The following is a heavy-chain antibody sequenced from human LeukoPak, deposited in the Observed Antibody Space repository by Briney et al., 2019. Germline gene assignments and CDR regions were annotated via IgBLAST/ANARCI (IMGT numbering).Heavy chain of an antibody. Sequence: ASVKVSCKASGGTFSSYAISWVRQAPRQGLEWMGRIIPIFGTANYAQKFQGRVTITADKSTSTAYMELSSLRSEDTAVYYCARDYYDSSGPAYWGQGTLVTVSS. CDR2: IIPIFGTA. V-gene: IGHV1-69*06. CDR1: GGTFSSYA. J-gene: IGHJ4*02. D-gene: IGHD3-22*01. CDR3: ARDYYDSSGPAY.